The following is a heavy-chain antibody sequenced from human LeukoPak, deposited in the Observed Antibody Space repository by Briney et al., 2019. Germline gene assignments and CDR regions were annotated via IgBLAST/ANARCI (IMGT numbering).Heavy chain of an antibody. CDR2: ISSSSSYI. J-gene: IGHJ4*02. CDR3: ARRAGAYSHPYDY. V-gene: IGHV3-21*04. Sequence: GGSLRLSCAASGFTFSTYSMNWVRQAPGKGLEWVSSISSSSSYIYYADSVKGRFTISRDNSKNTLYLQMNSLRAEDTAVYYCARRAGAYSHPYDYWGQGTLVTVSS. CDR1: GFTFSTYS. D-gene: IGHD4/OR15-4a*01.